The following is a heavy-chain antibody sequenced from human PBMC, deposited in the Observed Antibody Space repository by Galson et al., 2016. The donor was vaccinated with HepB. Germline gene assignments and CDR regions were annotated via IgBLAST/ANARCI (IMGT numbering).Heavy chain of an antibody. CDR1: GHSFTTYW. Sequence: QSGAEVKKPGESLRISCDVSGHSFTTYWISWVRQMPGKGLEWMGRIDPKDSYTNYSPSFQGHVTISVDKSISAAYLQWSSLKASDTAMYYCARMEAAAGISFMRHWGQGTLVTVSS. CDR3: ARMEAAAGISFMRH. J-gene: IGHJ1*01. D-gene: IGHD6-25*01. V-gene: IGHV5-10-1*01. CDR2: IDPKDSYT.